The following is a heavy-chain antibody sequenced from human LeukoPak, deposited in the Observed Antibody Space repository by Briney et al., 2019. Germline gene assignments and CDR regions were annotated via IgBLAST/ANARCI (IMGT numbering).Heavy chain of an antibody. Sequence: ASVKVSCKASGYTFTSYDINWVRQATGQGLEWMGWMNPNSGNTGYAQKFQGRVTMTRNTSISTAFMELSSLRSEDTAVYYCARRNTIMVAGLDYWGQGILVTVSS. J-gene: IGHJ4*02. CDR1: GYTFTSYD. D-gene: IGHD5-24*01. V-gene: IGHV1-8*01. CDR2: MNPNSGNT. CDR3: ARRNTIMVAGLDY.